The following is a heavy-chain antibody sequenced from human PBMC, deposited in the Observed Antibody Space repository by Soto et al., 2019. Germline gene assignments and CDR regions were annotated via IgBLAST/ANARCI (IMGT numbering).Heavy chain of an antibody. CDR1: GFTFSSYG. V-gene: IGHV3-30*18. J-gene: IGHJ4*02. Sequence: GSLRLSCAASGFTFSSYGMHWVRQAPGKGLEWVAVISYDGSNKYYADSVKGRFTISRDNSKNTLYLQMNSLRAEDTAVYYCAKGYCSSTSCYAGYWGQGTLVTVSS. CDR3: AKGYCSSTSCYAGY. D-gene: IGHD2-2*01. CDR2: ISYDGSNK.